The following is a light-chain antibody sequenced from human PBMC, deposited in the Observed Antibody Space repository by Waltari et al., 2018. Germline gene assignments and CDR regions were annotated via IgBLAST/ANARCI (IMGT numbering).Light chain of an antibody. Sequence: DIQMTQSPYTLSASVGDRVTIICRASQSISSWLAWFQQKPGKAPKLLIQKASSLESGVPSRFSGSGFGTEFTLTISSLQPDDFATYYCQQYSSFWTFGQGTKVEIK. V-gene: IGKV1-5*03. CDR1: QSISSW. CDR3: QQYSSFWT. J-gene: IGKJ1*01. CDR2: KAS.